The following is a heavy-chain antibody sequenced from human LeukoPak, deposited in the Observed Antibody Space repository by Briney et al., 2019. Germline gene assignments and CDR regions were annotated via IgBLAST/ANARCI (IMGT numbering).Heavy chain of an antibody. CDR2: IYPGDADT. CDR1: GYSFSDYW. Sequence: GESLKISCKGSGYSFSDYWIGWVRPMPGKDLEWMGIIYPGDADTRYRPSLQGQVTISADKSINTAYLQWSSLKASDTAMYFCARRLASGGAFDFWGQGTMVTVSS. V-gene: IGHV5-51*01. D-gene: IGHD2-8*02. J-gene: IGHJ3*01. CDR3: ARRLASGGAFDF.